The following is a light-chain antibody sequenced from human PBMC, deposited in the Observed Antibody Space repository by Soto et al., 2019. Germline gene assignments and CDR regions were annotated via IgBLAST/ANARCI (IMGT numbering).Light chain of an antibody. Sequence: QSVLTQPASVSGSPGQSITISCTGTSSDVGGYNYVSWYQQHPGKAPKLMIYYVSDRPSGVSNRFSGSKSGNTASLTISGLQAEDEADYYCSSYPSSSTLVFGGGTKLTVL. CDR1: SSDVGGYNY. J-gene: IGLJ2*01. CDR2: YVS. CDR3: SSYPSSSTLV. V-gene: IGLV2-14*01.